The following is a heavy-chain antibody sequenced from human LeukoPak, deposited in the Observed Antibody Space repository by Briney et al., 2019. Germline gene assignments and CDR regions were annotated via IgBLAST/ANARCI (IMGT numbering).Heavy chain of an antibody. J-gene: IGHJ4*02. CDR3: ARDLFIVGYDILTGYYRENYYFDY. CDR1: GFTFSSYA. V-gene: IGHV3-23*01. Sequence: GGSLRLSCAASGFTFSSYAMSWVRQAPGKGLEWVSAISGSGGSTYYADSVKGRFTISRDNAKNSLYLQMNSLRAEDTAVYYCARDLFIVGYDILTGYYRENYYFDYWGQGTLVTVSS. CDR2: ISGSGGST. D-gene: IGHD3-9*01.